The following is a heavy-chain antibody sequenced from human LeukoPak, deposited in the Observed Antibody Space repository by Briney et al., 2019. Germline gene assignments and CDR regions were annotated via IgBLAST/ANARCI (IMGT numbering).Heavy chain of an antibody. CDR3: AIHFKSDSHISFGY. J-gene: IGHJ4*02. CDR1: GGSISTYY. D-gene: IGHD5-18*01. V-gene: IGHV4-59*08. Sequence: KPSETLSLTCTVSGGSISTYYWSWIRQPPGKGLEWVGYIYYSGSTNYNPSLKSRVTISVDTSKNQFSLKLSSVTAADTAVYYCAIHFKSDSHISFGYWGQGTLVTVSS. CDR2: IYYSGST.